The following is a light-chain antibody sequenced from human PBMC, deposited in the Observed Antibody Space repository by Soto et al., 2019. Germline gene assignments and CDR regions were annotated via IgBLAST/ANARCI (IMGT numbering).Light chain of an antibody. CDR1: SSDVGGYDF. J-gene: IGLJ2*01. Sequence: QSALTQPASVSGSPGQSIAISCSGTSSDVGGYDFVSWYQQHPGKPPKLIIYNVSNRTSGVSNRFSGSKSGNTASLTISGLQAEDEAVYYCNSYTSSTAPAVFGGGTKLTVL. CDR3: NSYTSSTAPAV. CDR2: NVS. V-gene: IGLV2-14*01.